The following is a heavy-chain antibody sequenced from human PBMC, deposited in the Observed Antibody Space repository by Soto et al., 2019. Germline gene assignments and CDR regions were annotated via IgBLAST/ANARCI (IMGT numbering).Heavy chain of an antibody. Sequence: SVKVSCKASGGTFSSYAISWVRQAPGQGLEWMGGIIPIFGTANYAQKFQGRVTITADESTSTAYMELSSLRSEDTAVYYCARDPGVRGVPAPYYFDYWGQGTLVTVSS. CDR3: ARDPGVRGVPAPYYFDY. CDR2: IIPIFGTA. CDR1: GGTFSSYA. V-gene: IGHV1-69*13. D-gene: IGHD3-10*01. J-gene: IGHJ4*02.